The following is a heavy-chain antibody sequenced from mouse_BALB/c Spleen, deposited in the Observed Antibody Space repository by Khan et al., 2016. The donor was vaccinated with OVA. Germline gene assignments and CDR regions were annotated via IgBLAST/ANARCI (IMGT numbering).Heavy chain of an antibody. D-gene: IGHD3-1*01. CDR2: TYPGGGYT. V-gene: IGHV1-63*02. Sequence: ENGAELVRPGTSVKMSCKAAGYTFTNYWIGWVKQRPGHGLEWIGDTYPGGGYTNYNDKFKGKATLTADTSSSTDYMQLSGLTSEDSAIYYCSRGGAARATGGYFDCWGQGTTLTVSS. J-gene: IGHJ2*01. CDR3: SRGGAARATGGYFDC. CDR1: GYTFTNYW.